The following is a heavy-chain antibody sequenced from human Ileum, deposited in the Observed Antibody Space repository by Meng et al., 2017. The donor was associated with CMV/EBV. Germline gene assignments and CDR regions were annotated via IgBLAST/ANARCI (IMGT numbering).Heavy chain of an antibody. Sequence: SGDSVSNTIAAWHWIRQSPSRGLEWLGRTYYRSKWYNDYAGSVKGRIAINPDTSKNQFSLQLDSVTPEDTAVYFCARTSTTGSWFDPWGQGTLVTVSS. CDR1: GDSVSNTIAA. CDR3: ARTSTTGSWFDP. J-gene: IGHJ5*02. CDR2: TYYRSKWYN. V-gene: IGHV6-1*01. D-gene: IGHD1-1*01.